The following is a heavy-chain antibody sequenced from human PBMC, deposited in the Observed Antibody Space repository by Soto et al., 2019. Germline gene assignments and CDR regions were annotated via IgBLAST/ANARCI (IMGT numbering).Heavy chain of an antibody. CDR1: GFTFSNYG. CDR2: IWYDGSNK. D-gene: IGHD3-22*01. CDR3: ARDYYYDSSGYEDWFDP. Sequence: GVSLRLSYPASGFTFSNYGMHWVRQAPGQGLEWVAVIWYDGSNKYYADSVKGRFTISRDNSKNTLYLQMNSLIAEDTVVYYCARDYYYDSSGYEDWFDPWGQGT. V-gene: IGHV3-33*01. J-gene: IGHJ5*02.